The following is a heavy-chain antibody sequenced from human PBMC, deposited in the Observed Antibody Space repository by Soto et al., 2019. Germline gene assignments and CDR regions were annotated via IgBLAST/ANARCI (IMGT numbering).Heavy chain of an antibody. CDR3: ARAGQYYDASGYAN. V-gene: IGHV1-18*01. CDR1: GYSFATSG. D-gene: IGHD3-22*01. CDR2: ISAYNGNS. J-gene: IGHJ4*02. Sequence: QVKLVQSGAEVKKPGASIKVSCKASGYSFATSGMTWVRQAPGQGLEWVGWISAYNGNSNYDQNLQDRVTMTTDTSTTTAYLELRNLRSDDSGVYYCARAGQYYDASGYANWGQGTLVTVSS.